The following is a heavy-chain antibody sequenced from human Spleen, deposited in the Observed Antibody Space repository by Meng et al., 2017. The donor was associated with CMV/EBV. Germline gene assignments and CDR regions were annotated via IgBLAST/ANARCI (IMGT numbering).Heavy chain of an antibody. V-gene: IGHV3-15*01. D-gene: IGHD4-17*01. Sequence: FTCSNAWMSWVRQAPGQGPEWVGRIKSKTVGGTTDYAAPVKGRFTISRDDSKNTLFLQMNSLKTEDTAVYYCKLSPQNDGDYYGMDVWGQGTTVTVSS. J-gene: IGHJ6*02. CDR2: IKSKTVGGTT. CDR3: KLSPQNDGDYYGMDV. CDR1: FTCSNAW.